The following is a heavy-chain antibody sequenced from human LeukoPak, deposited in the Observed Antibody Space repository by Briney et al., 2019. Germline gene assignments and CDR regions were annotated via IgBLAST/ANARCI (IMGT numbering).Heavy chain of an antibody. CDR2: IYYSGST. D-gene: IGHD3-9*01. CDR3: ASGGDILTGYYNAIDY. CDR1: GGSISSYY. J-gene: IGHJ4*02. Sequence: SETLSLTCTVSGGSISSYYWGWIRQPPGKGLEWIGYIYYSGSTNYNPSLKSRVTISVDTSKNQFSLRLSSVTAADTAVYYCASGGDILTGYYNAIDYWGQGTLVTVSS. V-gene: IGHV4-59*08.